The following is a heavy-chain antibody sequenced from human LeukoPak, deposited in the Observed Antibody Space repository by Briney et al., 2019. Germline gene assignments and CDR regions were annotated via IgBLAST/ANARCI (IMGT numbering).Heavy chain of an antibody. V-gene: IGHV1-69*01. CDR1: GGTFSSYA. J-gene: IGHJ4*02. Sequence: SVKVSCKASGGTFSSYAISWVRQAPGQGLEWMGGIVPIFGTANYAQKFQGRVTITADESTSTAYMELSSLRSEDTAVYYCARVHNSDYYFDYWGQGTLVTVSS. D-gene: IGHD1-1*01. CDR3: ARVHNSDYYFDY. CDR2: IVPIFGTA.